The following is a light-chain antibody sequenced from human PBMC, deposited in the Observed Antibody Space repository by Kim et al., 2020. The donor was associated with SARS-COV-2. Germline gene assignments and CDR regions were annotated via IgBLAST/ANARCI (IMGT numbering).Light chain of an antibody. Sequence: EIVMTQSPAALSVSPGERATLSCRASQSVSSNLAWYQQKPGQAPRLLLYDASSRATGVPARFSGRGSGTEFTLTISSLQSEDFAVYYCQQYYKWPRTFGQGTKVDIK. CDR1: QSVSSN. CDR3: QQYYKWPRT. J-gene: IGKJ1*01. V-gene: IGKV3-15*01. CDR2: DAS.